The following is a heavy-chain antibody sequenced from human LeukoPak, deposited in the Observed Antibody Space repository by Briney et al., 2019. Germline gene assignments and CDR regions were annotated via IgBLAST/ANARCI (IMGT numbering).Heavy chain of an antibody. Sequence: SETLSLTCAVYGGSFSGYYWSWIRQPPGKGLEWIGEINHSGSTNYNPSLKSRVTISVDTSKNQFSLKLSSVTAADTAVYYCARGPRFDISPYYDFWSGYHHYDYWGPGTLVTVSS. CDR3: ARGPRFDISPYYDFWSGYHHYDY. D-gene: IGHD3-3*01. CDR2: INHSGST. V-gene: IGHV4-34*01. CDR1: GGSFSGYY. J-gene: IGHJ4*02.